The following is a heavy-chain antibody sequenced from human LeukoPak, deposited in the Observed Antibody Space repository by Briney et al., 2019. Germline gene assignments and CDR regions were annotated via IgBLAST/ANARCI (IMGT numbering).Heavy chain of an antibody. D-gene: IGHD5-12*01. Sequence: GGSLRLSCAASGFTFNNYDMNWVRQAPGKGLEWVSSISSTSSSYIYYADAVKGRFTISRDNSKNTLYLQMNSLRAEDTAVYYCAKGRGYSGYDPREYFDYWGQGTLVTVSS. V-gene: IGHV3-21*04. CDR1: GFTFNNYD. CDR2: ISSTSSSYI. CDR3: AKGRGYSGYDPREYFDY. J-gene: IGHJ4*02.